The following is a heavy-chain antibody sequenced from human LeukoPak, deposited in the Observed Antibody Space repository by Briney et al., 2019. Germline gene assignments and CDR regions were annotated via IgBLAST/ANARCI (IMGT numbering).Heavy chain of an antibody. J-gene: IGHJ4*02. V-gene: IGHV4-59*05. CDR1: GDSISSYY. Sequence: PSETLSLTCTVSGDSISSYYWSWIRQPPGQGLEWIGSIYSSGSTYYNPSLKSRVTTSIDTSKNQLSLKMSSVTAADTALYYCASNEWSGYYFDYWGQGTLVTVSS. D-gene: IGHD3-3*01. CDR3: ASNEWSGYYFDY. CDR2: IYSSGST.